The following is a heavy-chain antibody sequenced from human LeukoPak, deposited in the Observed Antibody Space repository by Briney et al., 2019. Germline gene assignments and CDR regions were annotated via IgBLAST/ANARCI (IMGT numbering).Heavy chain of an antibody. CDR2: VKQDGSEK. CDR1: EVTFRNNW. D-gene: IGHD5-18*01. CDR3: AREPTSMGSDY. J-gene: IGHJ4*02. V-gene: IGHV3-7*01. Sequence: PGGSLRLSCEVSEVTFRNNWMSWVRQAPGKGLEWVANVKQDGSEKYYVESVKGRFTISRDNAKNSLYLQMNSLRADDAAVYYCAREPTSMGSDYWGQGTLVTVSS.